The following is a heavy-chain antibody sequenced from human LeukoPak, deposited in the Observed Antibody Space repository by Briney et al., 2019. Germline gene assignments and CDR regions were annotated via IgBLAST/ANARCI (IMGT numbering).Heavy chain of an antibody. Sequence: SETLSLTCAVYGGSFSGYYWSWIRQPPGKGLEWIGEINHSGSTNNNPSLKSRAAISVDTSKNQFSLKLSSVTAADTAVYYCARSFGDYAAYFQHWGQGTLVTVSS. V-gene: IGHV4-34*04. D-gene: IGHD4-17*01. J-gene: IGHJ1*01. CDR3: ARSFGDYAAYFQH. CDR1: GGSFSGYY. CDR2: INHSGST.